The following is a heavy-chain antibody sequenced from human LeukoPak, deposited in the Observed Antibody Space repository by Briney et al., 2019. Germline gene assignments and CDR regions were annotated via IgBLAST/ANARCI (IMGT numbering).Heavy chain of an antibody. V-gene: IGHV4-59*01. J-gene: IGHJ4*02. CDR2: ICSSGRA. D-gene: IGHD1-26*01. Sequence: SETLSLTCIVSGGSISSYCWSWIRQPPGKGLECIASICSSGRANYNPSLKSRVTVSVDTSKNQFSLKLSSVTAADTAVYYCARDLGGIYFDYWGQGTLVTVSS. CDR3: ARDLGGIYFDY. CDR1: GGSISSYC.